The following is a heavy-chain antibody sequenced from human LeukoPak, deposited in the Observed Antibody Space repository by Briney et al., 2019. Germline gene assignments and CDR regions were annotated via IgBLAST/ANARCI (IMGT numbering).Heavy chain of an antibody. CDR2: ISGSGGST. V-gene: IGHV3-23*01. J-gene: IGHJ5*02. D-gene: IGHD3-10*01. Sequence: PGGSLRLSCAASGFTFSDCYMSWIRQAPGKGLEWVSAISGSGGSTYYADSVKGRFTISRDNSKNTLYLQMNSLRAEDTAVYYCAKDFGSYYYGSPKHPTWGQGTLVTVSS. CDR3: AKDFGSYYYGSPKHPT. CDR1: GFTFSDCY.